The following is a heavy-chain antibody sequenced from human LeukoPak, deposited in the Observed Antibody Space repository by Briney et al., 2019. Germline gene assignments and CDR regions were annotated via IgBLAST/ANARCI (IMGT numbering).Heavy chain of an antibody. CDR2: ISTYYGNT. Sequence: GASVKVSCKASGYTFTNHGISWVRQAPGQGPEWMGWISTYYGNTNYAQKLQGRVTMTTDTSTSTAFMELRSLRSDDTAVYYCARDEGYCTITTCYRNWFDPWGQGTLVTVSS. CDR1: GYTFTNHG. CDR3: ARDEGYCTITTCYRNWFDP. D-gene: IGHD2-2*01. J-gene: IGHJ5*02. V-gene: IGHV1-18*01.